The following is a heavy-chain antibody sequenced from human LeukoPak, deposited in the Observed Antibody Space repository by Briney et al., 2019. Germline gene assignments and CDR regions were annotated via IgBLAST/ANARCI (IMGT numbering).Heavy chain of an antibody. J-gene: IGHJ4*02. CDR3: AGDTDSVSLRYFDWLLRV. CDR1: GYTFTGYY. D-gene: IGHD3-9*01. Sequence: ASVKVSCKASGYTFTGYYMHWVRQAPGQGLEWMGRINPNSGGTNYAQKFQSRVTMTRDTSISTAYMELSRLRSDDTAVYYCAGDTDSVSLRYFDWLLRVWGQGTLVTVSS. V-gene: IGHV1-2*06. CDR2: INPNSGGT.